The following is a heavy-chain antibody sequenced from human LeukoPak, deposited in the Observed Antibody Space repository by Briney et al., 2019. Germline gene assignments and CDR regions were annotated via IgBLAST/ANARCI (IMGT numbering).Heavy chain of an antibody. D-gene: IGHD1-14*01. V-gene: IGHV1-2*02. Sequence: GASVKVSCKASGYTFTGYYMHWVRQAPGQGLEWMGWINPNSGGTNYAQRFQGRVTMATDTSTSTAYMELRSLRSDDTAVYYCARDSVTPAWFDPWGQGTLVTVSS. CDR1: GYTFTGYY. CDR3: ARDSVTPAWFDP. CDR2: INPNSGGT. J-gene: IGHJ5*02.